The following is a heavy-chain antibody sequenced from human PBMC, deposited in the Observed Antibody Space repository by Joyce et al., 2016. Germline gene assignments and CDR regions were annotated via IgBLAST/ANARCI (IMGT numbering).Heavy chain of an antibody. CDR3: AADVAEVGFGELDH. CDR2: IKSKTSGETT. Sequence: EVQVAEYGGGLVKPGGSLRLSCAASGFTCNVAWMTWVRQARGKGLEWVVRIKSKTSGETTEYAAPVKGRFTISRDDSKNTVSLQMNGLRTEDTAVYFCAADVAEVGFGELDHWGQGTLVTVSS. CDR1: GFTCNVAW. J-gene: IGHJ4*02. D-gene: IGHD3-10*01. V-gene: IGHV3-15*01.